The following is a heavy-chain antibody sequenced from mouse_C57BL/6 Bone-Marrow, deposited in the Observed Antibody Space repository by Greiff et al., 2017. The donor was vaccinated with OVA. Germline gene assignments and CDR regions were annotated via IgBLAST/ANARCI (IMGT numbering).Heavy chain of an antibody. J-gene: IGHJ4*01. CDR2: IWTGGGT. CDR3: ARNDDGYYVSYAMDY. V-gene: IGHV2-9-1*01. Sequence: QVQLQQSGPGLVAPSQSLSITCTVSGFSLTSSAISWVRQPPGKGLEWLGVIWTGGGTNYNSALKSRLSISKDNSKSQVFLKMNSLQTDDTARYYCARNDDGYYVSYAMDYWGQGTSVTVSS. D-gene: IGHD2-3*01. CDR1: GFSLTSSA.